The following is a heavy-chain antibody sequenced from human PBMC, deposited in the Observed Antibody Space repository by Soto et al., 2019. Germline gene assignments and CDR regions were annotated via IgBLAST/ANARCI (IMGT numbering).Heavy chain of an antibody. CDR2: INHSGST. V-gene: IGHV4-34*01. CDR3: ARLEVTSVDSFDV. J-gene: IGHJ3*01. CDR1: GDSFSGPY. Sequence: QVQLQQWGAGLLKPSETLSLTCAVYGDSFSGPYWTWIRQTPGKGLEWIGEINHSGSTDYHPSLKSRVTISVDTSKNQFSLNLSSVSAADTAVYFCARLEVTSVDSFDVWGPGTMVTVSS. D-gene: IGHD4-17*01.